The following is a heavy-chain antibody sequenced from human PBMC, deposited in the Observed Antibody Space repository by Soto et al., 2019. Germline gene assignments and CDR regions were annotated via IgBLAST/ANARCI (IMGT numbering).Heavy chain of an antibody. CDR3: ARYYGSGSYGPFDY. J-gene: IGHJ4*02. Sequence: SETLSLTCTVSGGSISSYYWSWIRQPPGKGLEWIGYIYYSGSTNYNPSLKSRVTISVDTSKNQFSLKLSSVTAADTAVYYCARYYGSGSYGPFDYWGQGTLVTVS. CDR2: IYYSGST. D-gene: IGHD3-10*01. V-gene: IGHV4-59*01. CDR1: GGSISSYY.